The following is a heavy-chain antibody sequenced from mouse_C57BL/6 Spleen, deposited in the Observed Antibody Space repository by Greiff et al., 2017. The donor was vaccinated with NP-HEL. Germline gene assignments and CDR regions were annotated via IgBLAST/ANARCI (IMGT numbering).Heavy chain of an antibody. CDR3: ARVDYGNSFAY. J-gene: IGHJ3*01. Sequence: VQLQQSGAELVRPGTSVKVSCKASGYAFTNYLIEWVKQRPGQGLEWIGVINPGSGGTNYNEKFKGKATLTADKSSSTAYMQLSSLTSEDSAVYFCARVDYGNSFAYWGQGTLVTVSA. D-gene: IGHD2-1*01. CDR2: INPGSGGT. V-gene: IGHV1-54*01. CDR1: GYAFTNYL.